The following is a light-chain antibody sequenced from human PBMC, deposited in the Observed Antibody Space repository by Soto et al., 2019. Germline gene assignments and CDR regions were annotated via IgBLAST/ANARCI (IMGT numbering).Light chain of an antibody. J-gene: IGLJ2*01. V-gene: IGLV1-47*01. CDR3: AAWDDSLSAHVV. Sequence: QSALTQPPSASGTHGQRVTISCSGSSSNIGSNYVYWYQQLPGTAPKLLIYRNDQRPSGVPDRFSGSKSGTSASLAISGLRSEDEADYYCAAWDDSLSAHVVFGGGTKVTVL. CDR1: SSNIGSNY. CDR2: RND.